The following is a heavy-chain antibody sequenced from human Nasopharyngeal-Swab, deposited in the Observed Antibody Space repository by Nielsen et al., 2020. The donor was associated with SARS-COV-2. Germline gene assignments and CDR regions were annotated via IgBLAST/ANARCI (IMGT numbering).Heavy chain of an antibody. D-gene: IGHD4-17*01. J-gene: IGHJ4*02. Sequence: VCQAPGKGLEWVAFIAHDASNEYYGDSVKGRFSISRDSSKNTLYLQMDSLRGEVTAVYYCARDAPAHYGAFYWGRGTLVTVSS. V-gene: IGHV3-30*03. CDR2: IAHDASNE. CDR3: ARDAPAHYGAFY.